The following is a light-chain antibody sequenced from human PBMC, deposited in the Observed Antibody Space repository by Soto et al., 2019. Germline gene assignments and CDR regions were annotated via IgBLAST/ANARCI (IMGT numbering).Light chain of an antibody. Sequence: IQMTQSPSTLSASVGDRVTITCRASQSMNDWLAWYQQKPGKAPKVLIYDASSLQSGVPSRFSGSGSGTEFTLTIDSLQPDDVATYYCLRYNAFSQTFGQGTKV. J-gene: IGKJ1*01. CDR3: LRYNAFSQT. CDR2: DAS. CDR1: QSMNDW. V-gene: IGKV1-5*01.